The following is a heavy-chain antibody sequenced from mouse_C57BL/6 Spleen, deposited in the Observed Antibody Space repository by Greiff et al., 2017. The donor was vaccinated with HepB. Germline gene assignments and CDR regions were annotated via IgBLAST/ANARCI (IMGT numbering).Heavy chain of an antibody. D-gene: IGHD1-1*01. J-gene: IGHJ2*01. Sequence: VQLQQSGTVLARPGASVKMSCKTSGYTFTSYWMHWVKQRPGQGLEWIWAIYPGNSDTSYNQKFKGKAKLTAVTSASTAYMELSSLTNEDSAVYYCTRNYGSSYYFDYWGQGTTLTVSS. CDR3: TRNYGSSYYFDY. CDR1: GYTFTSYW. V-gene: IGHV1-5*01. CDR2: IYPGNSDT.